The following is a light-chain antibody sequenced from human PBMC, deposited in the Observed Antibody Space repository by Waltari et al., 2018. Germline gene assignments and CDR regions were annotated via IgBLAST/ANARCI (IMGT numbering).Light chain of an antibody. V-gene: IGLV2-11*01. CDR1: SSDVGGYNY. Sequence: QSALTQPRSVSGSPGQSVTISCTGTSSDVGGYNYVSWYQQHPGKAPKLVVYAVNKWPSWVPDRFSGSKSGNTASLTISGLRTDDEADYYCCSYAGRLTFVFGTGTSVTVL. J-gene: IGLJ1*01. CDR3: CSYAGRLTFV. CDR2: AVN.